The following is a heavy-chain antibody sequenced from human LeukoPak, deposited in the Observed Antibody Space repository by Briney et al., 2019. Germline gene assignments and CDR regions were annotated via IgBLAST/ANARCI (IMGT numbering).Heavy chain of an antibody. D-gene: IGHD6-19*01. CDR1: GFTFSSYN. Sequence: PGGSLRLSCAASGFTFSSYNMNWVRQAPGKGLEWGSSISTSSTYIYYTDSVKGRFTMSRDNAKNPMYLQMNSLRAEDTAVYYCARGPDRVGWLPDNWFDPWGQGTLVTVSS. CDR3: ARGPDRVGWLPDNWFDP. J-gene: IGHJ5*02. V-gene: IGHV3-21*01. CDR2: ISTSSTYI.